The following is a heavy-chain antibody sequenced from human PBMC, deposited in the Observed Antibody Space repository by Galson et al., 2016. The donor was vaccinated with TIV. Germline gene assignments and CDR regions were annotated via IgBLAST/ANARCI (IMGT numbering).Heavy chain of an antibody. V-gene: IGHV4-30-4*08. Sequence: TLSLTCTVSGGSISSGDSHWSWVRQPPGKGLECIGYVHYSGNTDYNPSLRSRRTISVDTSKNQFSLNLRSVTAADTAMYFCARTTWFGELAFDSWGQGTLVTVSS. CDR1: GGSISSGDSH. CDR2: VHYSGNT. CDR3: ARTTWFGELAFDS. D-gene: IGHD3-10*01. J-gene: IGHJ4*02.